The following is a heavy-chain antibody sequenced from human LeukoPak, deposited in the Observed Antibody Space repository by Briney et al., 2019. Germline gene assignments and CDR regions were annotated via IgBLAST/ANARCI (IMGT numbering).Heavy chain of an antibody. CDR2: IYYSGST. CDR1: GGFISSYY. Sequence: SETLSLTCTVSGGFISSYYWSWIRQPPGKGLDWIGYIYYSGSTNYNPSLKSRVTISVDTSKNQFSLKLSSVTAADTAVYYCARGSRATELFDYWGQGTLVTVSS. CDR3: ARGSRATELFDY. J-gene: IGHJ4*02. V-gene: IGHV4-59*01. D-gene: IGHD1-26*01.